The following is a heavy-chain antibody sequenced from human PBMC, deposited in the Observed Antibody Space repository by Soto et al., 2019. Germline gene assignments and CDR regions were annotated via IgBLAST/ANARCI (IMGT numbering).Heavy chain of an antibody. CDR3: ARRGSGSYYDY. CDR2: ISGSGGST. J-gene: IGHJ4*02. V-gene: IGHV3-23*01. Sequence: EVQLLESGGGLVQPGGSLRLSCAASGLTGSSYAMRWVRQAPGKGLEWVSAISGSGGSTYYADSVKGRFTISRDNSKNTLYLQMNSLRAEDTAVYYCARRGSGSYYDYLGQGTLVTVSS. CDR1: GLTGSSYA. D-gene: IGHD1-26*01.